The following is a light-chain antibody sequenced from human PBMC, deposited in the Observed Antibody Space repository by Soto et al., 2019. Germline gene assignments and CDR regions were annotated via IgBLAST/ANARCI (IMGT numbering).Light chain of an antibody. CDR2: DVS. J-gene: IGLJ1*01. CDR3: SSYTTITTLYV. V-gene: IGLV2-14*02. Sequence: QSVLTQPASVSGSPGQSITISCTGTSSDVGSYNLVSWYQQHPGKAPKLIIYDVSHRPSGVSYRFSGSKSGNTASLTISGLQAEDDVDYYCSSYTTITTLYVFRTGTKVTVL. CDR1: SSDVGSYNL.